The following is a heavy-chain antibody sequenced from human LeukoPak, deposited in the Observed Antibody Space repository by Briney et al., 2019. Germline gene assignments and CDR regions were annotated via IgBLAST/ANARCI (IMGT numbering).Heavy chain of an antibody. CDR1: GYTFTSYY. J-gene: IGHJ4*02. CDR2: INPSGGST. CDR3: ATASPDYYDSSGYYFVN. Sequence: ASVKVSCKASGYTFTSYYMHWVRQAPGQGLEWMGIINPSGGSTSYPQKFQGRVTMTEDTSTDTAYMELSSLRSEDTAVYYCATASPDYYDSSGYYFVNWGQGTLVTVSS. V-gene: IGHV1-46*01. D-gene: IGHD3-22*01.